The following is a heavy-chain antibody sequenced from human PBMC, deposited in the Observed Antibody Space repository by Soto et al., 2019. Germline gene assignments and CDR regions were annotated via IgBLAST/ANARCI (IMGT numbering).Heavy chain of an antibody. J-gene: IGHJ6*02. Sequence: SVKVSCKTSGYTFTDYYMHWMRQAPGQRLEWIGWIVVGSGNTNYAQKFQERVTITRDMSTSTAYMELSSLRSEDTAVYYCAAGSAPERYGDYDGMDVWGQGTTVTVSS. D-gene: IGHD4-17*01. CDR3: AAGSAPERYGDYDGMDV. V-gene: IGHV1-58*02. CDR1: GYTFTDYY. CDR2: IVVGSGNT.